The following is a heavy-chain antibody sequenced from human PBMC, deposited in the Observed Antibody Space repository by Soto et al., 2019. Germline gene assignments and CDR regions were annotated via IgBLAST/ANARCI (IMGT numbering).Heavy chain of an antibody. Sequence: GESLKISCKGSGYSFTSYWIGWVREMAGKGLEWMGIIYPGDSDTRYSPSFQGQVTISADKSISTAYLQWSSLKASDTAMYYCARHGDIVVVPAAPGSSYYYYGMDVWGQGTTVTVSS. CDR1: GYSFTSYW. CDR3: ARHGDIVVVPAAPGSSYYYYGMDV. V-gene: IGHV5-51*01. J-gene: IGHJ6*02. CDR2: IYPGDSDT. D-gene: IGHD2-2*01.